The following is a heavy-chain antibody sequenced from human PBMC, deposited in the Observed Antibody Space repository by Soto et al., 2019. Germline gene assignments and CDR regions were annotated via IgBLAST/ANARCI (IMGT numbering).Heavy chain of an antibody. CDR2: IDQSGGT. CDR3: AREDSYGWSGESLDV. J-gene: IGHJ6*02. V-gene: IGHV4-34*01. D-gene: IGHD6-19*01. Sequence: QVQLQQWGAGLLKASETLSLTCAVVGDSLRGQSWNWIRQSPGKGLEWIGEIDQSGGTNYNPSLKSRAIISDDTSKNQFSLTLTSVTAADTAVYYCAREDSYGWSGESLDVWGQGTTVTVPS. CDR1: GDSLRGQS.